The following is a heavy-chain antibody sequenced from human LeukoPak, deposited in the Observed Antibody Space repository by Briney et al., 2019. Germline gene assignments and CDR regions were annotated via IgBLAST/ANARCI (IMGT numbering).Heavy chain of an antibody. CDR3: AKGPKEDSSTWYTDYYMDV. CDR1: GFTFNDAW. Sequence: GGSLRLSCAASGFTFNDAWMSWVRQAPGKGLEWVGRIKSTTDGGTTDYAAPVKGRFTISRDDSKNTLYLQINSLRAEDTAVYYCAKGPKEDSSTWYTDYYMDVWGKGTTVTVSS. V-gene: IGHV3-15*01. J-gene: IGHJ6*03. CDR2: IKSTTDGGTT. D-gene: IGHD6-13*01.